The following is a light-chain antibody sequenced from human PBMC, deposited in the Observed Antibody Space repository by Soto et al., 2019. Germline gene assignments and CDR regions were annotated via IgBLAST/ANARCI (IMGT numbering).Light chain of an antibody. J-gene: IGKJ2*01. CDR2: AAS. V-gene: IGKV1-39*01. Sequence: DIQMTQSPSSLSASVGDRVTITCRASQGISTYLIWYQQRQGKAPKLLMYAASNLASGVPSRFSGSGSGTEFTLTISSLQPEDFATYYCQQSYRTPYTFGQGTKLETK. CDR3: QQSYRTPYT. CDR1: QGISTY.